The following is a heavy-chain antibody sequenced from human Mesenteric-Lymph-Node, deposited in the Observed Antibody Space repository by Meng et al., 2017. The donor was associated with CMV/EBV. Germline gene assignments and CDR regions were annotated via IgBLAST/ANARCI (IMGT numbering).Heavy chain of an antibody. CDR3: ARENDYSNYFDS. J-gene: IGHJ4*02. Sequence: GESLKISCTASGIIFHNYPMNWVCQAPGKGLEWVGSISFDGDNKYYADSVEGRFTISRDNPRKTLYLQMNSLRDEDTAVYYCARENDYSNYFDSWGQGTLVTVSS. CDR2: ISFDGDNK. D-gene: IGHD4-11*01. CDR1: GIIFHNYP. V-gene: IGHV3-30-3*01.